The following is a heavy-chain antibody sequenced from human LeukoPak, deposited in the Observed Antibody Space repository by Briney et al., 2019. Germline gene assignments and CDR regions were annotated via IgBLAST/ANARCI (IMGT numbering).Heavy chain of an antibody. CDR3: ARASDSGYIDY. CDR2: IIPILGIA. D-gene: IGHD6-13*01. J-gene: IGHJ4*02. V-gene: IGHV1-69*04. Sequence: ASVKVSCKASGYTFTSYYMHWVRQGPGQGLEWMGRIIPILGIANYAQKFQGRVTITADKSTSTAYMELSSLRSEDTAVYYCARASDSGYIDYWGQGTLVTVSS. CDR1: GYTFTSYY.